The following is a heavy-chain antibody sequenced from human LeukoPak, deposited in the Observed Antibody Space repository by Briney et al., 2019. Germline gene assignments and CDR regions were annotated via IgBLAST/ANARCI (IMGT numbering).Heavy chain of an antibody. V-gene: IGHV4-34*01. CDR2: INHSGST. D-gene: IGHD3-22*01. CDR3: ARESHYYDSSGYSPFLYY. CDR1: GGSFSGYY. J-gene: IGHJ4*02. Sequence: SETLSLTCAVYGGSFSGYYWSWLRQPPGKGLEWIGEINHSGSTNYNPSLKSRVTISVDTSKNQFSLKLSSVTAADTAVYYCARESHYYDSSGYSPFLYYWGQGTLVTVSS.